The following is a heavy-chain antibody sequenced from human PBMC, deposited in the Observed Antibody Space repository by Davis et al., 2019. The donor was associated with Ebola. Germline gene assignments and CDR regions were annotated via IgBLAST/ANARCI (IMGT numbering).Heavy chain of an antibody. CDR3: VPGTWI. CDR2: IKHDESQR. D-gene: IGHD5-18*01. V-gene: IGHV3-7*01. Sequence: PGGSLRLSCVASGFNFPDYYMNWVRQAPGKGLEWVANIKHDESQRYYADSVKGRFTISRDNAKNSLYLQMNTLRVEDTAIYYCVPGTWIRGQGTLVTVSS. CDR1: GFNFPDYY. J-gene: IGHJ4*02.